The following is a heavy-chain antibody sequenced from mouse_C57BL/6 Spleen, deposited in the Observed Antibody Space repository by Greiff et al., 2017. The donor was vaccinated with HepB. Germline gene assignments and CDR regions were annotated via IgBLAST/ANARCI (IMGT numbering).Heavy chain of an antibody. D-gene: IGHD2-2*01. CDR3: VRERLDGYFDY. CDR2: IRSKSNNYAT. CDR1: GFSFNTYA. J-gene: IGHJ2*01. Sequence: EVQRVESGGGLVQPKGSLKLSCAASGFSFNTYAMNWVRQAPGKGLEWVARIRSKSNNYATYYADSVKDRFTISRDDSESMLYLQMNNLKTEDTAMYYCVRERLDGYFDYWGQGTTLTVSS. V-gene: IGHV10-1*01.